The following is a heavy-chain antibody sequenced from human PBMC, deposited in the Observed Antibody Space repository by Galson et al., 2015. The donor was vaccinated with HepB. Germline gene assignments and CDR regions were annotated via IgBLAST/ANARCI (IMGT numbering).Heavy chain of an antibody. CDR1: GFTFSAYG. CDR3: ARKIYDSGFGAHCAMDV. J-gene: IGHJ6*02. D-gene: IGHD1-1*01. Sequence: SLRLSCATSGFTFSAYGMNWVRQAPGKGLEWASYISSRSSAIYYADSVKGRFTISRDNAKNSLSLQVNSLRVEDTAVYYWARKIYDSGFGAHCAMDVWGQGTTVTVSS. V-gene: IGHV3-48*04. CDR2: ISSRSSAI.